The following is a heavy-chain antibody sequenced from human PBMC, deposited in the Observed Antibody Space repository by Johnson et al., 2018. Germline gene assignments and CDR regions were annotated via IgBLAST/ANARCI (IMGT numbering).Heavy chain of an antibody. D-gene: IGHD5-24*01. CDR1: GFTLGDYA. CDR2: IRRKAYGGTT. V-gene: IGHV3-49*03. CDR3: ARNQNATTRRDGYNYPYFQH. Sequence: VQLVESGGGLVQPGRSLRLSCTASGFTLGDYAMTWFRQAPGKGLEWVGFIRRKAYGGTTEYAASVKGRFTISRDDSKNTLYLQMNSLRAEATAVYYCARNQNATTRRDGYNYPYFQHWGQGTLVTVSS. J-gene: IGHJ1*01.